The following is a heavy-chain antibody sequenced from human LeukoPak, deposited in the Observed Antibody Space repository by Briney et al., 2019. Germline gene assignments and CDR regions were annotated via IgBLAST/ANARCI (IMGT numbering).Heavy chain of an antibody. CDR3: ATLRDIVVVATTPTDV. V-gene: IGHV3-30*03. CDR1: GFTFSSYG. D-gene: IGHD2-2*01. Sequence: PGGSLRLSCAASGFTFSSYGMHWVRQAPGKGLEWVAVISYDGSNKYYADSVKGRFTISRDNSKNTLYLQMNSLRAEDTAVYYCATLRDIVVVATTPTDVWGKGTTVIVSS. J-gene: IGHJ6*04. CDR2: ISYDGSNK.